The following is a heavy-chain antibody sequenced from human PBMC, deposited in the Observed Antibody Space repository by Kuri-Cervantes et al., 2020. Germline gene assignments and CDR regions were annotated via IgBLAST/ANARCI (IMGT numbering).Heavy chain of an antibody. D-gene: IGHD6-19*01. CDR3: ARGGPVRETQWLVKTLRVWFDP. V-gene: IGHV4-39*07. J-gene: IGHJ5*02. CDR2: INHSGST. CDR1: GGSISSSSYY. Sequence: SETLSLTCTVSGGSISSSSYYWGWIRQPPGKGLEWIGEINHSGSTNYNPSLKSRVTISVDTSKNQFSLKLSSVTAADTAVYYCARGGPVRETQWLVKTLRVWFDPWGQGTLVTVSS.